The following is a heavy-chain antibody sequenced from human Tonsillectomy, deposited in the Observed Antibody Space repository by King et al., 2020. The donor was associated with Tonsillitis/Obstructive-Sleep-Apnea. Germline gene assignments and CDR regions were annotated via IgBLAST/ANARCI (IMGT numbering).Heavy chain of an antibody. CDR3: ARRSDYYYMDV. J-gene: IGHJ6*03. D-gene: IGHD1-26*01. V-gene: IGHV5-51*01. CDR2: IYPHDSDI. CDR1: GFHFASYW. Sequence: VQLEQSGAEVKRPGESLTISCKGSGFHFASYWIAWVRQMPGKGLEWMGIIYPHDSDIKYSPSFQGQVTISADRSINTAYLQWSSLKASDTAMYYCARRSDYYYMDVWGKGTTVSVSS.